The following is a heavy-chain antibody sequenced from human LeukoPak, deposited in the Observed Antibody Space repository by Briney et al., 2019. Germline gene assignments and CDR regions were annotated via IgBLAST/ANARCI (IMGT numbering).Heavy chain of an antibody. J-gene: IGHJ4*02. V-gene: IGHV3-20*04. Sequence: GGSLRLSCAASGFTFDDYGMSWVRHAPGKGLEWVSGINWNGGSTGYADSVKGRFTISRDDSKNTLSLQMNSLRVEDTALYYCAQDVAWGAFDHWGQGTLVTVSS. CDR1: GFTFDDYG. CDR2: INWNGGST. CDR3: AQDVAWGAFDH. D-gene: IGHD7-27*01.